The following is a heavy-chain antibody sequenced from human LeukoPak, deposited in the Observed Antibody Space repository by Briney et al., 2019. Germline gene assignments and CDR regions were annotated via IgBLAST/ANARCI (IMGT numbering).Heavy chain of an antibody. CDR3: ARGRDYDILTGYWLR. V-gene: IGHV1-46*01. Sequence: ASVKVSCKASGYTFTSYYMHWVRQAPGQGLEWMGIINPSGGSTSYAQKFQGRVTMTRNTSISTAYMELSSLRSEDTAVYYCARGRDYDILTGYWLRWGQGTLVTVSS. CDR1: GYTFTSYY. CDR2: INPSGGST. D-gene: IGHD3-9*01. J-gene: IGHJ4*02.